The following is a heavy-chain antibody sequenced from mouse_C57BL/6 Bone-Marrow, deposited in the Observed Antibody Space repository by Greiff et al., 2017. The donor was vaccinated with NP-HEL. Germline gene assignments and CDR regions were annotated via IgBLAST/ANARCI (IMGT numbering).Heavy chain of an antibody. CDR1: GYTFTDYY. D-gene: IGHD2-2*01. Sequence: VQLQQSGPELVKPGASVKISCKASGYTFTDYYMNWVKQSHGKSLEWIGDINPNNGGTSYNQKFKGKATLTVDKSSSTAYMELRSLTSEDSAVYYCAYGYDRAWFAYWGQGTLVTGSA. CDR2: INPNNGGT. CDR3: AYGYDRAWFAY. J-gene: IGHJ3*01. V-gene: IGHV1-26*01.